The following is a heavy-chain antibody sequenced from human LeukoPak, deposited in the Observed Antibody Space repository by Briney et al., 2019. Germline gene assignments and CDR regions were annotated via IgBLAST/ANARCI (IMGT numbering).Heavy chain of an antibody. J-gene: IGHJ4*02. CDR1: SDSINNYY. CDR3: ARDLSGFDY. Sequence: SGTLSLTCTASSDSINNYYWSWIRQPAGKGLEWIGRISTSGNTNYNPSLKSRITMSVDTSKNHFSLKLSSVTAADTAVYYCARDLSGFDYWGQGTLVTVSS. CDR2: ISTSGNT. V-gene: IGHV4-4*07.